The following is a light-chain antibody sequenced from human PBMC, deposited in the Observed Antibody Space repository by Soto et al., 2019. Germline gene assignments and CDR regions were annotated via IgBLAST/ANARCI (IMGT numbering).Light chain of an antibody. Sequence: QSVLTQPASVSGSPGQSITISCTGSSSDVGGYDYVSWYQQHPGKAPKLMIYEVSNRPSGVSNRFSGSKSGNMASLTISGLQAEDEADYYCCSYTGSRTLLFGGGTKLTVL. CDR1: SSDVGGYDY. J-gene: IGLJ2*01. V-gene: IGLV2-14*01. CDR2: EVS. CDR3: CSYTGSRTLL.